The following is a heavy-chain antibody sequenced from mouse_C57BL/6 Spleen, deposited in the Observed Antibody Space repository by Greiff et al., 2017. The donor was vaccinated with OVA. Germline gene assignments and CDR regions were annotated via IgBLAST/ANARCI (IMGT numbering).Heavy chain of an antibody. V-gene: IGHV1-4*01. Sequence: LVESGAELARPGASVKMSCKASGYTFTSYTMHWVKQRPGQGLEWIGYINPSSGYTKYNQKFKDKATLTADKSSSTAYMQLSSLTSEDSAVYYCARDPYSYYFDYWGQGTTLTVSS. J-gene: IGHJ2*01. CDR3: ARDPYSYYFDY. CDR2: INPSSGYT. CDR1: GYTFTSYT. D-gene: IGHD2-10*01.